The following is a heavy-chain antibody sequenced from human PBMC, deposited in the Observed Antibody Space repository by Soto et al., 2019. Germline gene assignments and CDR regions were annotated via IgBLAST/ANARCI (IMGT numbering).Heavy chain of an antibody. Sequence: PGESLKISCXASGFTFSTFGIHWVRQAPGKGLEWVAVISFDGDNKYYADSVKGRFTISRDNSRNTVYLQMNSLRHDDTAVYNCVKDPYDYNYMYYFDFWGQGTLVTVSS. D-gene: IGHD4-4*01. CDR3: VKDPYDYNYMYYFDF. V-gene: IGHV3-30*18. J-gene: IGHJ4*02. CDR2: ISFDGDNK. CDR1: GFTFSTFG.